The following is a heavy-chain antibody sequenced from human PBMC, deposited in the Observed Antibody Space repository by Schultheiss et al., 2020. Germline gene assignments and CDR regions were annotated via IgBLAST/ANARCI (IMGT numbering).Heavy chain of an antibody. CDR2: IWYDGSNK. CDR3: ARGGVDYYYGMDV. J-gene: IGHJ6*02. CDR1: GFTFSSYG. V-gene: IGHV3-33*01. Sequence: GGSLRLSCAASGFTFSSYGMHWVRQAPGKGLEWVAVIWYDGSNKYYADSVKGRFTISRDNSKNTLYRQMNSLRAEDTAVYYCARGGVDYYYGMDVWGQGTTVTVSS.